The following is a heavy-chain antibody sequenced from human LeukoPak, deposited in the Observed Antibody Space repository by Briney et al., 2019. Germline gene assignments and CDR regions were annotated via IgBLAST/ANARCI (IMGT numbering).Heavy chain of an antibody. CDR1: GFTFSNFG. CDR2: IRYDGSNK. Sequence: GRSLRLSCATSGFTFSNFGMNWVRQAPGKGLEWVAFIRYDGSNKYYADSVKGRFTISRDNSKNTLYLQMNSLRAEDTAVYYCAKVAVRYCSSTSCYIRGSFDYWGQGTLVTVSS. V-gene: IGHV3-30*02. J-gene: IGHJ4*02. CDR3: AKVAVRYCSSTSCYIRGSFDY. D-gene: IGHD2-2*02.